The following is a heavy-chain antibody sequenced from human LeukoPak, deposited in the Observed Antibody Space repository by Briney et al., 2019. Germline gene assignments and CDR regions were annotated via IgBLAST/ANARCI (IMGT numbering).Heavy chain of an antibody. Sequence: ASVKVSCKASGYTFTGYYMHWVRQAPGQGLEWMGWINPNSGGTNYAQKFQGRVTMTRDTSISTAYMELSRLRSDDTAVYYCARDHGSGKGYFDYWGQGTLVTVSS. CDR1: GYTFTGYY. D-gene: IGHD3-10*01. CDR2: INPNSGGT. J-gene: IGHJ4*02. V-gene: IGHV1-2*02. CDR3: ARDHGSGKGYFDY.